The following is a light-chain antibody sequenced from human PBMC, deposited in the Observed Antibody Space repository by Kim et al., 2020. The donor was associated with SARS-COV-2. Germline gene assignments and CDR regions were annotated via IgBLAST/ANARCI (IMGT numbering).Light chain of an antibody. CDR3: QQLKRFPLT. Sequence: DIQLTQSPSFLSASLGERVTITCRASQAIGTSLAWYLQKPGKAPRPLIFAASSLQGGVPSRFSGSGSGTDFTLTISSLQPEDFATYYCQQLKRFPLTVGGGTKVDIK. V-gene: IGKV1-9*01. J-gene: IGKJ4*01. CDR2: AAS. CDR1: QAIGTS.